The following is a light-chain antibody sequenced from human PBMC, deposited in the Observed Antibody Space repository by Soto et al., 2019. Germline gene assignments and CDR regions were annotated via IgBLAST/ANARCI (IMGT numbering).Light chain of an antibody. CDR2: GAS. V-gene: IGKV3-15*01. CDR3: QQYNSWLWT. Sequence: EIVLTQSPATLSLSPGERATLSCRASQSITSNVAWYQQKPGQAPRLLIYGASTRATGIPARFSGSGSGTEFTLIISSLQSEDSAVYYCQQYNSWLWTFGQGTKVDIK. CDR1: QSITSN. J-gene: IGKJ1*01.